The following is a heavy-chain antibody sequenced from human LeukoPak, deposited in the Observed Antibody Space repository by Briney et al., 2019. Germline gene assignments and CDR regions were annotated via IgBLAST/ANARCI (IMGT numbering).Heavy chain of an antibody. CDR2: ISSDGSRE. J-gene: IGHJ4*02. CDR1: GFTFSSYG. V-gene: IGHV3-30-3*01. Sequence: GGSLRLSCAASGFTFSSYGVFWVRQAPGKGLEWVAAISSDGSREYYTDSVKGRFTISRDNSRNTLSLQMSNLRGDDTALYYCASRYSTYWTPEYWGQGTLVTVSS. D-gene: IGHD5-18*01. CDR3: ASRYSTYWTPEY.